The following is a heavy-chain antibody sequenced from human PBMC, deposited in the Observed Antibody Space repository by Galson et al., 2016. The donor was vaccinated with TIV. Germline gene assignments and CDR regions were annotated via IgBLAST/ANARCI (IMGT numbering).Heavy chain of an antibody. D-gene: IGHD3-22*01. J-gene: IGHJ3*02. Sequence: SLRLSCAASGFTFSTYAIHWVRQAPGKGLEWVAVISHDGSNKYYADSVKGRFTISRDNYKNTLNLQMNSLRGEDTAVYYCAKDWAETYDYHSDPFDMWGQGTKVTVSS. CDR2: ISHDGSNK. V-gene: IGHV3-30*01. CDR1: GFTFSTYA. CDR3: AKDWAETYDYHSDPFDM.